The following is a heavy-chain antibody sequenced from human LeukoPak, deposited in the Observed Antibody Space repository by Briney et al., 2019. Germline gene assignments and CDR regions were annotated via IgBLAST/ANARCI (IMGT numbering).Heavy chain of an antibody. Sequence: GGSLRLSCAASGFTFSTYAMNWVRQAPGKGLEWVSTISGSGGSTYYADSVKGRFTISRDNSKNTLYLQMNSLRAEGTAVYYCAKDALWGGGWFDYWGQGTLVTVSS. V-gene: IGHV3-23*01. CDR1: GFTFSTYA. D-gene: IGHD3-16*01. CDR2: ISGSGGST. CDR3: AKDALWGGGWFDY. J-gene: IGHJ4*02.